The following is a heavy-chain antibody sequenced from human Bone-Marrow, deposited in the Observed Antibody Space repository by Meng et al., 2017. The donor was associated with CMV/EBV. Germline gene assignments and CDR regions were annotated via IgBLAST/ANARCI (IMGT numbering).Heavy chain of an antibody. J-gene: IGHJ5*02. CDR3: ARLVRGVNWFDP. CDR2: VIYSGGT. V-gene: IGHV4-34*12. CDR1: GGSLSDYW. D-gene: IGHD3-10*01. Sequence: GSLRLSCAVYGGSLSDYWWNWIRQSPGKGLEWVGEVIYSGGTNYNPSLKSRVTISEDTSKNQVSLKLSSVTAADTAVYYCARLVRGVNWFDPWGQGTLVTVSS.